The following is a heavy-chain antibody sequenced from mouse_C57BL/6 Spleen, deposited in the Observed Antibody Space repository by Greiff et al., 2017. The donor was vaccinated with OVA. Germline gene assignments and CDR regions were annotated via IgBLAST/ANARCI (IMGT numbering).Heavy chain of an antibody. CDR3: ARGESGVRRGSDY. Sequence: VQLKQSGPELVKPGASVKIPCKASGYTFTDYNMDWVKQSHGKSLEWIGDINPNNGGTIYNQKFKGKATLTVDKSSSTAYMELRSLTSEDTAVXYCARGESGVRRGSDYSGQGTTLTVSS. J-gene: IGHJ2*01. D-gene: IGHD5-1*01. V-gene: IGHV1-18*01. CDR1: GYTFTDYN. CDR2: INPNNGGT.